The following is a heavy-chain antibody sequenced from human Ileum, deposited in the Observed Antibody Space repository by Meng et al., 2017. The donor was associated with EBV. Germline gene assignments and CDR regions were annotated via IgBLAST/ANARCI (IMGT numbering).Heavy chain of an antibody. D-gene: IGHD6-19*01. J-gene: IGHJ4*02. V-gene: IGHV4-39*07. Sequence: QLQLQEAGPGLVKPSETLSLTCTCSGGYSSNENDYWGWIRQPPGKGLEWIGSMYYSGSTYYNPSLKSRVTMSLDTSKNQFSLQLTSVTAADTALYYCATRVAAVKYYFDYWGQGTLVTVSS. CDR1: GGYSSNENDY. CDR3: ATRVAAVKYYFDY. CDR2: MYYSGST.